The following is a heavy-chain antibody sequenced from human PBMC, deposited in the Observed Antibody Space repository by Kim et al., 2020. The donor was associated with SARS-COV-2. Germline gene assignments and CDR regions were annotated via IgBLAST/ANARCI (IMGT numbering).Heavy chain of an antibody. Sequence: SETLSLTCTVSGGSVSSAAYFWSWIRRPPGKGLEWIAYIYYSGTTHSKPSLKSRVTISVDTSMNQFSLELNSVTAADTAVYYCARIARYDFWSGSLDGMDVWGQGTTVTVSS. D-gene: IGHD3-3*01. CDR2: IYYSGTT. CDR1: GGSVSSAAYF. V-gene: IGHV4-61*08. J-gene: IGHJ6*02. CDR3: ARIARYDFWSGSLDGMDV.